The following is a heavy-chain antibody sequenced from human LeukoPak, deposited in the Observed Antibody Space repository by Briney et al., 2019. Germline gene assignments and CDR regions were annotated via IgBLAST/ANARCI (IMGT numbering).Heavy chain of an antibody. J-gene: IGHJ4*02. V-gene: IGHV3-23*01. CDR1: GFTFSSYS. Sequence: PGGSLRLSCAASGFTFSSYSTSWVRQAPGKGLEWVSSISGSGGRIDYADSVKGRFTISRDNCKNTLSLQMNSLTAEDTAVYYCAKNPRLEGWIYFDSWGQGILVTVSS. D-gene: IGHD1-1*01. CDR2: ISGSGGRI. CDR3: AKNPRLEGWIYFDS.